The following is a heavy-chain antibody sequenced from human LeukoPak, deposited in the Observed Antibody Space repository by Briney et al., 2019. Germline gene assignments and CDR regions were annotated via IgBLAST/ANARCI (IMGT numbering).Heavy chain of an antibody. Sequence: GGSLRLSCAASGFTFSDYYMSWIRQAPGKGLEWVSSISSSSSYIYYADSVKGRFTISRDNAKNSLYLQMNSLRAEDTAVYYCARHLYDANDYVWGSYPPGHLDYWGQGTLVTVSS. CDR2: ISSSSSYI. V-gene: IGHV3-11*06. D-gene: IGHD3-16*02. J-gene: IGHJ4*02. CDR1: GFTFSDYY. CDR3: ARHLYDANDYVWGSYPPGHLDY.